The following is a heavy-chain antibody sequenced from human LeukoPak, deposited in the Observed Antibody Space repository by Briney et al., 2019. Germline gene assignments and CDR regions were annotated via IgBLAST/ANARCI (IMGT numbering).Heavy chain of an antibody. CDR2: INPNSGGT. Sequence: GASVKVSCKASGYTLTGYYMHWVRQAPGQGLEWMGGINPNSGGTNYAQKFQGRVTMTRDTSISTAYMELSSLRSDDTAVYYCARSYYDSSAQWDNWFDPWGQGTLVTVSS. J-gene: IGHJ5*02. CDR3: ARSYYDSSAQWDNWFDP. CDR1: GYTLTGYY. D-gene: IGHD3-22*01. V-gene: IGHV1-2*02.